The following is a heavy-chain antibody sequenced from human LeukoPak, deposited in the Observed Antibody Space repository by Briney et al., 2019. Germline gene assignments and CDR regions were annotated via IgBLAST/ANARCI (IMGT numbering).Heavy chain of an antibody. J-gene: IGHJ6*02. D-gene: IGHD1-26*01. Sequence: GGSQRLSCAASGFTFSSYGMHWVRQAPGKGLEWVGRSRNKVNSYTTDYAASVKGRFTISRDDSKNSLYLQMNSLKTEDTAVYYCARGQLLGYKYYGMDVWGQGTTVTVSS. V-gene: IGHV3-72*01. CDR3: ARGQLLGYKYYGMDV. CDR2: SRNKVNSYTT. CDR1: GFTFSSYG.